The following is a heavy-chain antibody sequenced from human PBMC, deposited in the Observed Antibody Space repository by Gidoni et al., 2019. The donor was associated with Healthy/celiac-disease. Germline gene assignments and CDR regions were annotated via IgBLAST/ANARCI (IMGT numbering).Heavy chain of an antibody. J-gene: IGHJ4*02. CDR3: ARDEYYFDY. V-gene: IGHV3-30*04. Sequence: QVQLVASGGGVVQPGRSLRLSCAASGFTFSSYAMHWVRQAPGKGLEWVAVISYDGSNKYYADSVKGRFTISRDNSKNTLYLQMNSLRAEDTAVYYCARDEYYFDYWGQGTLVTVSS. CDR1: GFTFSSYA. CDR2: ISYDGSNK.